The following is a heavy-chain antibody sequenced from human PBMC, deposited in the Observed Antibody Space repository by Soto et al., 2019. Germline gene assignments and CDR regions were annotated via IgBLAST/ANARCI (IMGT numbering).Heavy chain of an antibody. D-gene: IGHD3-22*01. J-gene: IGHJ4*02. CDR2: FDPEDGET. CDR1: GYTLTELS. V-gene: IGHV1-24*01. CDR3: ATDLWEGDSSGYYYGGLFDY. Sequence: ASVKVSCKVSGYTLTELSMHWVRQAPGKGLEWMGGFDPEDGETIYAQKFQGRVTMTEDTSTDTAYMELSSLRSEDTAVYYCATDLWEGDSSGYYYGGLFDYWGQGTLVTVSS.